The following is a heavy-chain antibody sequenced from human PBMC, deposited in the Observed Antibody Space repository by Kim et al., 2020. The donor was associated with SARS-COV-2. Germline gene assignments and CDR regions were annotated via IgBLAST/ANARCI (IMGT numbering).Heavy chain of an antibody. CDR1: GFTFSSYS. D-gene: IGHD2-2*01. Sequence: GGSLRLSCAASGFTFSSYSMNWVRQAPGKGLEWVSSISSSSSYIYYADSVKGRFTISRDNAKNSLYLQMNSLRAEDTAVYYCARDRDIVVVPAAIRYYYYYGMDVWGQGTTVTVSS. V-gene: IGHV3-21*01. J-gene: IGHJ6*02. CDR2: ISSSSSYI. CDR3: ARDRDIVVVPAAIRYYYYYGMDV.